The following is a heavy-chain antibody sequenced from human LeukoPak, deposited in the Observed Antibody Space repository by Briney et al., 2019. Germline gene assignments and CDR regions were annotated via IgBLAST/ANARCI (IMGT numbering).Heavy chain of an antibody. CDR1: GFTFSSYA. Sequence: GGSLRLSCAASGFTFSSYAMHWVRQAPGKGLEWVAVISYDGSNKYYADSVKGRFTISRDNSKNTLYLQMNSLRAEDTAVYYCARGWLQSGFDSWGQGTLVTVSS. CDR3: ARGWLQSGFDS. J-gene: IGHJ4*02. CDR2: ISYDGSNK. V-gene: IGHV3-30*04. D-gene: IGHD5-24*01.